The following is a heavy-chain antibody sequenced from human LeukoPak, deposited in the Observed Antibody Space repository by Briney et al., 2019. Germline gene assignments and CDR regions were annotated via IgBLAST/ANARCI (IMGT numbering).Heavy chain of an antibody. CDR2: IYYSGST. Sequence: SETLSLTCTVSGGSISSYYWSWIRQPPGKGLECIGYIYYSGSTNYNPSLKSRVTISVDTSKNQFSLKLSSVTAADTAVYFCARWYCSRGTCYYLDYWGQGTLVTVSS. CDR3: ARWYCSRGTCYYLDY. V-gene: IGHV4-59*08. J-gene: IGHJ4*02. CDR1: GGSISSYY. D-gene: IGHD2-2*01.